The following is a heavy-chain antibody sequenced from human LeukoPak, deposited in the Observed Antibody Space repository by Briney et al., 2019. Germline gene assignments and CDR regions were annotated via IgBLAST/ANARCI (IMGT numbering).Heavy chain of an antibody. CDR3: ARGAEVGATTH. J-gene: IGHJ4*02. Sequence: SETLSLTCTVSGYSISSGYYWGWIRQPPGKGLEWIGSIYHSGSTYYNPSLKSRVTISVDTSKNQFSLKLGSVTAADTAVYYCARGAEVGATTHWGQGTLVTVSS. CDR2: IYHSGST. CDR1: GYSISSGYY. D-gene: IGHD1-26*01. V-gene: IGHV4-38-2*02.